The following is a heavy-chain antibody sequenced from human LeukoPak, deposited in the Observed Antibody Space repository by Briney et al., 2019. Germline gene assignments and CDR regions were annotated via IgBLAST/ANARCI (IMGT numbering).Heavy chain of an antibody. CDR3: SKSPAEGGASISYFDY. Sequence: GGSLRLSCAASGFTFSSYGMHWVRQAPGKGLEWVAVMWYDGSNKYYADSGKGRFTISRDNSKNTLYLQINSLRAEDTAFYYLSKSPAEGGASISYFDYRVQGTLVTVSS. D-gene: IGHD5-12*01. V-gene: IGHV3-33*08. CDR1: GFTFSSYG. J-gene: IGHJ4*02. CDR2: MWYDGSNK.